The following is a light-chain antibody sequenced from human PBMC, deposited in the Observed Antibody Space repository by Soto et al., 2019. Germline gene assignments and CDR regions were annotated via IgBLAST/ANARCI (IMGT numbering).Light chain of an antibody. V-gene: IGKV1-5*03. J-gene: IGKJ1*01. CDR2: EAS. CDR1: QSISSW. Sequence: DIQMTQSPSTLSASVGDRVTITCRASQSISSWLAWYQQKPGKAPNLLIYEASRLESAVPSRFGGSASGTEFTLTINSLQPDDFATYFCQQYSSYPETFGQGTKVEIK. CDR3: QQYSSYPET.